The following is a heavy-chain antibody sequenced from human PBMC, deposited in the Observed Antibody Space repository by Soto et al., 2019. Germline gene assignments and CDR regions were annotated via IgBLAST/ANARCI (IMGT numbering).Heavy chain of an antibody. CDR1: GYTFTSYG. V-gene: IGHV1-18*01. J-gene: IGHJ4*02. D-gene: IGHD4-17*01. Sequence: QVQLVQSGAEVKKPGASVKVSCKASGYTFTSYGISWVRQAPGQGLEWMGWISAYNGNTNYSQKFQGRVTMTTDTYTSTAYMELRSLRSDDTAVYYCARDHSTDYGNYVRLRNYFDYWGQGALVTVSS. CDR3: ARDHSTDYGNYVRLRNYFDY. CDR2: ISAYNGNT.